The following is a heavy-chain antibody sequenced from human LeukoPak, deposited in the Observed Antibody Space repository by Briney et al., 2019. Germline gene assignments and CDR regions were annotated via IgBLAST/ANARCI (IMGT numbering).Heavy chain of an antibody. Sequence: GGTLRLSCAVSGFTFSNYWMSWVRQAPGKGLEWVANIKQDGNEKYYVDSVKGRFTIARDNDKKSLYLQMNSLRAEDTAVYYCARDRQDDFWSAYYDYWGQGTLVTVSS. CDR3: ARDRQDDFWSAYYDY. CDR2: IKQDGNEK. CDR1: GFTFSNYW. D-gene: IGHD3-3*01. V-gene: IGHV3-7*01. J-gene: IGHJ4*02.